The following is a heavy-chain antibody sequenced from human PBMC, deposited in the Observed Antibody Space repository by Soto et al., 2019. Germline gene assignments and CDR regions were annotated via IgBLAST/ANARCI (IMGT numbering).Heavy chain of an antibody. D-gene: IGHD5-12*01. CDR2: IIPIFGTA. CDR1: GGTFSSYA. Sequence: VKVSCKASGGTFSSYAISWVRQAPGQGLEWMGGIIPIFGTANYAQKFQGRVTITADESTSTAYMELSSLRSEDTAVYYCASTLVRDGYNTAFDIWGQGTMVTVS. J-gene: IGHJ3*02. V-gene: IGHV1-69*01. CDR3: ASTLVRDGYNTAFDI.